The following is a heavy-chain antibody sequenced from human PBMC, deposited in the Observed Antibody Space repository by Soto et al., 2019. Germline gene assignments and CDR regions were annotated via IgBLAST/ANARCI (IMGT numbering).Heavy chain of an antibody. Sequence: EVQLLESGGGLVQPGGSLRLSCAASGFTFSNSAMNWVRQAPGKGLEWVSSISGSGSAYYADSVKGRFTISRDNSKNPLSLQMNSLGVEDTAVYYCATSPSTTWGYWGQGTLVTVSS. CDR3: ATSPSTTWGY. J-gene: IGHJ4*02. D-gene: IGHD6-13*01. CDR1: GFTFSNSA. CDR2: ISGSGSA. V-gene: IGHV3-23*01.